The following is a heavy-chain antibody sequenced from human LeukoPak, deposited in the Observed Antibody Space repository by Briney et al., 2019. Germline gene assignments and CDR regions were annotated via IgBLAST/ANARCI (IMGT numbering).Heavy chain of an antibody. CDR2: ISSTSKSI. CDR3: ARENGWFLDY. CDR1: GFTFRTYS. J-gene: IGHJ4*02. V-gene: IGHV3-48*02. Sequence: GGSLRPSCAASGFTFRTYSMHWVRQAPGKGLEWVAYISSTSKSIYYADSVKGRFTIPRDNAKNSLFLQMNSLRDEDSAVYFCARENGWFLDYWGQGILVTVSS. D-gene: IGHD6-19*01.